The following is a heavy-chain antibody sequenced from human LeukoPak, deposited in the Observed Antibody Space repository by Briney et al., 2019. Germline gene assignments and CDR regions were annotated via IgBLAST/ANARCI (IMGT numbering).Heavy chain of an antibody. D-gene: IGHD3-10*01. CDR3: ARRSYGSGSFNWFDP. Sequence: GSLRLSCAASGFTFSSYAMSWIRQPPGKGLEWIGEINHSGSTNYNPSLKSRVTISVDTSKNQFSLKLSSVTAADTAVYYCARRSYGSGSFNWFDPWGQGTLVTVSS. CDR2: INHSGST. J-gene: IGHJ5*02. CDR1: GFTFSSYA. V-gene: IGHV4-34*01.